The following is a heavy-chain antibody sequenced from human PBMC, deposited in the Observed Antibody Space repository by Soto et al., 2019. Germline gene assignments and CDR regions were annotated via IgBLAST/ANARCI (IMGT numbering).Heavy chain of an antibody. CDR1: GGSISSYY. CDR3: ASTPYDFWSGYYLDY. J-gene: IGHJ4*02. CDR2: IYYSGST. Sequence: PSETLSLTCTVSGGSISSYYWSWIRQPPGKGLEWIGYIYYSGSTNYNPSLKSRVTISVDTSKNQFSLKLSSVTAADTAVYYCASTPYDFWSGYYLDYWGQGTLVTVSS. D-gene: IGHD3-3*01. V-gene: IGHV4-59*01.